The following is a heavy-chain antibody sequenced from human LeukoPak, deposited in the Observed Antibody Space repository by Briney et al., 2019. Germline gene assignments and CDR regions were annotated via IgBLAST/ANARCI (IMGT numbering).Heavy chain of an antibody. CDR3: AAVDTAMVPRY. Sequence: ASVKVSCKASGFTFTSSAVQWVRQARGQRLEWIGWIVVGSGNTNHAQKFQERVTITRDMSTSTAYMELSSLRSEDTAVYYCAAVDTAMVPRYWGQGTLVTVSS. V-gene: IGHV1-58*01. D-gene: IGHD5-18*01. CDR1: GFTFTSSA. J-gene: IGHJ4*02. CDR2: IVVGSGNT.